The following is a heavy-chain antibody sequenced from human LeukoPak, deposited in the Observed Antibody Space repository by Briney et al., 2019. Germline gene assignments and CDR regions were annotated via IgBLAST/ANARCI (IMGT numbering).Heavy chain of an antibody. J-gene: IGHJ4*02. CDR1: GYTFISYG. D-gene: IGHD6-19*01. V-gene: IGHV1-18*01. Sequence: ASVKVSCKASGYTFISYGISWVRQAPGQGLEWMGWISGYNGNTNYAQKLQGRVTMTTDTPTSTAYMELRSLRSDDTAVYYCAREGSSGWYDYWGQGTLVTVSS. CDR2: ISGYNGNT. CDR3: AREGSSGWYDY.